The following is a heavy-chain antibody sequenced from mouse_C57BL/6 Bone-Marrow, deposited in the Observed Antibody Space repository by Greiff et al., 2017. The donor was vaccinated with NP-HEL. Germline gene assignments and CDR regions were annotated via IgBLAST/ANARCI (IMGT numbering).Heavy chain of an antibody. V-gene: IGHV1-9*01. Sequence: QVQLQQSGAELMKPGASVKLSCKATGYTFTGYWIEWVKQRPGHGLEWIGEILPGSGSTNYNEKFKGKATFTADTSSNTAYMQLSSLTTEDSDIYYCARPDYDYVSGWFAYWGQGTLVTVSA. J-gene: IGHJ3*01. CDR3: ARPDYDYVSGWFAY. CDR2: ILPGSGST. D-gene: IGHD2-4*01. CDR1: GYTFTGYW.